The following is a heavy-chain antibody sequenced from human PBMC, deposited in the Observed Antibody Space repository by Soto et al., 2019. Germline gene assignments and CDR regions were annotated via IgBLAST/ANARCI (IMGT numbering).Heavy chain of an antibody. CDR3: ARAHCTAGSCYYPY. D-gene: IGHD2-15*01. CDR1: GFTFSSYG. CDR2: ITSNGGST. Sequence: EVQLVESGEGLVQPGGSLRLSCAASGFTFSSYGMHWVRQAPGKGLEYVSAITSNGGSTYYADSVKGRFTISRDNSKNPLYLKRASLGPVDTAVYYCARAHCTAGSCYYPYWGQGTLVTVSS. V-gene: IGHV3-64*02. J-gene: IGHJ4*02.